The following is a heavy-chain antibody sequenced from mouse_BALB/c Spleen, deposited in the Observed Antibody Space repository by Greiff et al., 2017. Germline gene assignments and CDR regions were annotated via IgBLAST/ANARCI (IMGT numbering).Heavy chain of an antibody. Sequence: EVKLMESGGGLVKPGGSLRLSCAASGFTFSSYAMSWVRQTPEKRLEWVATISSGGSYTYYPDSVKGRFTISRDNAKNTLYLQMSSLRSEDTAMYYCARQTTTVMDYWGQGTSVTVSS. D-gene: IGHD1-1*01. CDR2: ISSGGSYT. CDR1: GFTFSSYA. CDR3: ARQTTTVMDY. J-gene: IGHJ4*01. V-gene: IGHV5-9-3*01.